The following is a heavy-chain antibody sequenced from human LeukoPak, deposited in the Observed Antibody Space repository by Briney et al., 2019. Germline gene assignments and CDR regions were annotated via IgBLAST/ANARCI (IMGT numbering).Heavy chain of an antibody. J-gene: IGHJ5*02. CDR2: IYYSGST. CDR1: GGSISSGDYY. Sequence: SETLSLTCTVSGGSISSGDYYWSWIRQPPGKGLEWIGYIYYSGSTYYNPSLKSRVTISVDTSKNQFSLKLSSVTAADTAVYYCARTIYGSGSLRFDPWGQGTLVPVSS. D-gene: IGHD3-10*01. V-gene: IGHV4-30-4*01. CDR3: ARTIYGSGSLRFDP.